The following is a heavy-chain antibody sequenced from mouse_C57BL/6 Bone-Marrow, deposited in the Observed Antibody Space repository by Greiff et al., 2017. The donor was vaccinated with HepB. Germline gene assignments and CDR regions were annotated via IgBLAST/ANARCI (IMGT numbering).Heavy chain of an antibody. CDR1: GYTFTSYW. V-gene: IGHV1-69*01. CDR2: IAPSDSYT. D-gene: IGHD1-1*01. J-gene: IGHJ1*03. Sequence: VQLQQPGAELVMPGASVKLSCKASGYTFTSYWMHWVKQRPGQGLEWIGEIAPSDSYTNYNQKFKGKSTLTVDKSSSTAYMQLSRLTSEDSAVYYSARAQYYCGSDRWYVDVWGTGTTVTVSS. CDR3: ARAQYYCGSDRWYVDV.